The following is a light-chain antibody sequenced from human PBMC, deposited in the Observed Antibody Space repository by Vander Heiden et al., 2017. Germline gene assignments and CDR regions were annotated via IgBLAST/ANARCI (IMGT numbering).Light chain of an antibody. CDR3: QVWDSSSDNVV. V-gene: IGLV3-21*02. CDR2: DDS. J-gene: IGLJ2*01. CDR1: NIGSKS. Sequence: SYALTQPPSVSVAPGQTARFMCGGKNIGSKSVHWYQQKPGQAPVLVVYDDSDRPSGIPERFSGSNSGNTATLTISRVEAGDEADYYCQVWDSSSDNVVFGGGTKLTVL.